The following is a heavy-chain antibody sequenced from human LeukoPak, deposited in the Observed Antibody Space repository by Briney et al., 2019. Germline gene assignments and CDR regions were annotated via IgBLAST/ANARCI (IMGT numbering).Heavy chain of an antibody. CDR3: ARILGRGHYNLNYFDY. CDR1: GGTFSSYA. D-gene: IGHD3-9*01. J-gene: IGHJ4*02. CDR2: IIPIFGTA. V-gene: IGHV1-69*13. Sequence: GASVTVSCKASGGTFSSYAISWVRQAPGQGLEWMGGIIPIFGTANYAQKFQGRVTITADESTSTAYMELSSLRSEDTAVYYCARILGRGHYNLNYFDYWGQGTLVTVSS.